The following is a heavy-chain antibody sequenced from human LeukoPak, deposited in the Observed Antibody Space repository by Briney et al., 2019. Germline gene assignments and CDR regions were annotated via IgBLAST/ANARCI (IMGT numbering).Heavy chain of an antibody. D-gene: IGHD3-22*01. CDR3: ARAPRSGNYYNAFDL. V-gene: IGHV4-59*01. Sequence: ASETLSLTCNVSGVFISSYYWSWIRQPPGKRLEWIGYIYYTEGTNYNPSLKSRGTISVDTSKNQFSLKLSSVTAADTAVYYCARAPRSGNYYNAFDLWGQGTMVTVSS. CDR1: GVFISSYY. CDR2: IYYTEGT. J-gene: IGHJ3*01.